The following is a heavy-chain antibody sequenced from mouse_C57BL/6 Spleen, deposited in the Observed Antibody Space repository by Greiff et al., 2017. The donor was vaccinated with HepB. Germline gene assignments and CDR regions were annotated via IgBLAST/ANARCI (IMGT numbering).Heavy chain of an antibody. CDR3: ARGVLRVLFDY. Sequence: LVESGAELVRPGASVKLSCKASGYTFTDYYINWVKQRPGQGLEWIARIYPGSGNTYYNEKFKGKATLTAEKSSSTAYMQLSSLTSEDSAVYFCARGVLRVLFDYWGQGTTLTVSS. CDR1: GYTFTDYY. CDR2: IYPGSGNT. V-gene: IGHV1-76*01. D-gene: IGHD1-1*01. J-gene: IGHJ2*01.